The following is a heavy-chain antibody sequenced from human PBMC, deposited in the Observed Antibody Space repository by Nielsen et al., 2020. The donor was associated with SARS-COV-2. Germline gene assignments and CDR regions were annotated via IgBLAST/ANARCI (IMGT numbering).Heavy chain of an antibody. D-gene: IGHD4-17*01. CDR2: IYYSGST. CDR1: GGSISSGGYY. CDR3: AMVGGTVIDY. J-gene: IGHJ4*02. Sequence: SETLSLTCTVSGGSISSGGYYWSWIRQHPGKGLEWIGYIYYSGSTYYNPSPKSRVTISVDTSKNQFSLKLSSVTAADTAVYYCAMVGGTVIDYWGQGTLVTVSS. V-gene: IGHV4-31*03.